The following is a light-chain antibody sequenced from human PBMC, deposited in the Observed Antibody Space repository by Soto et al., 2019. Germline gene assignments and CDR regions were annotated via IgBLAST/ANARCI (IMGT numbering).Light chain of an antibody. Sequence: EIILTQSPGTLSLSPGERATLSCRASQSVISNYLAWYQQKPGQAPRLLIYGASSRASGIPDRFSGSGSGTDFTLTIRRLEPEDFAVYHCQQYGSSLTSGGGTKVEVK. CDR1: QSVISNY. CDR3: QQYGSSLT. V-gene: IGKV3-20*01. CDR2: GAS. J-gene: IGKJ4*01.